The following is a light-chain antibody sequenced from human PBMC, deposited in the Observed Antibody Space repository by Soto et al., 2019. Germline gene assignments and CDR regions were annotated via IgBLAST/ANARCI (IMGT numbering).Light chain of an antibody. CDR1: QSISSY. V-gene: IGKV1-39*01. CDR3: QQSYSTSVT. CDR2: AAS. J-gene: IGKJ2*01. Sequence: DIQITQSPSSLSAAVGDRVTITLRSSQSISSYLNWYQQKPGKAPKLLIYAASSLQSGVPSRFSGSGSATDFTLTISSLQHEDFATYYCQQSYSTSVTFGQGTKVDIK.